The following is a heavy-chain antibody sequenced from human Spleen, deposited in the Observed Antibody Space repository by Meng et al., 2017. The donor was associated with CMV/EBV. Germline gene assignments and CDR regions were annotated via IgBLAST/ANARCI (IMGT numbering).Heavy chain of an antibody. J-gene: IGHJ4*02. D-gene: IGHD7-27*01. Sequence: SCKTSGYTFTGNYLHWVRQAPGQGLEWMGWINPNIGTTNYAQNFQGRVTMTRDTSISTAYMELRGLRSDDTAVYYCARYNWGARYFDYWGQGTLVTVSS. V-gene: IGHV1-2*02. CDR3: ARYNWGARYFDY. CDR1: GYTFTGNY. CDR2: INPNIGTT.